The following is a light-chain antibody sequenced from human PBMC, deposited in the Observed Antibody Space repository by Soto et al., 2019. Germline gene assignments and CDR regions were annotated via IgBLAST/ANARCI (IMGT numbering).Light chain of an antibody. CDR1: QSVSSSY. Sequence: EIVLTQSPGTLSLSPGERATLSCRASQSVSSSYLAWYQQKPGQAPRLLIYGASRRATGIPDTFSGSGSGTDFTLTSSKLEPEYFAVYYCQQYSSSPWTFGQGTKVEIK. J-gene: IGKJ1*01. CDR2: GAS. V-gene: IGKV3-20*01. CDR3: QQYSSSPWT.